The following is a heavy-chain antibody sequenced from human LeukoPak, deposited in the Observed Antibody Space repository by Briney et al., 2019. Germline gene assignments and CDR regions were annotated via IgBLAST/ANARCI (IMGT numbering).Heavy chain of an antibody. CDR1: GLTFSSYA. J-gene: IGHJ4*02. V-gene: IGHV3-30-3*01. Sequence: GGSLRLSCAASGLTFSSYAMHWVRQAPGKGLEWVAVISYDGSNKYYADSVKGRFTISRDNSKNTLYLQMNSLRAEDTAVYYCARPGDYGGNAYFDYWGQGTLVTVSS. CDR2: ISYDGSNK. CDR3: ARPGDYGGNAYFDY. D-gene: IGHD4-23*01.